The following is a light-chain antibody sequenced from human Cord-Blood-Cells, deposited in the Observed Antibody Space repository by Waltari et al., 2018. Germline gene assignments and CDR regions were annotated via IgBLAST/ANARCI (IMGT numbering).Light chain of an antibody. CDR3: CSYAGSSTYV. J-gene: IGLJ1*01. CDR2: EGS. Sequence: QSALTQPAPVYGSPGQSLTIPCPGTSSDVGSYTLVSWYQQHPGKDPKLMIYEGSKRPSGVSNRFSGSKSGNTASLTISGLQAEDEADYYCCSYAGSSTYVFGTGTKVTVL. V-gene: IGLV2-23*01. CDR1: SSDVGSYTL.